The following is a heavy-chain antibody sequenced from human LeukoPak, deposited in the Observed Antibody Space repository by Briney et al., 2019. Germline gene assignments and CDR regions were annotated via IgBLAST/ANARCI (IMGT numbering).Heavy chain of an antibody. J-gene: IGHJ4*02. V-gene: IGHV4-59*08. CDR1: GGSISSYY. CDR3: ARYILGTMSDY. D-gene: IGHD1-26*01. Sequence: SETLSLTCTVSGGSISSYYWSWIRQPPGKGLEWIGYIYYSGSTNYNPSLKSRVTISVDTSKNQFSLNLSSATAADTAVYYCARYILGTMSDYWGQGTLVTVSS. CDR2: IYYSGST.